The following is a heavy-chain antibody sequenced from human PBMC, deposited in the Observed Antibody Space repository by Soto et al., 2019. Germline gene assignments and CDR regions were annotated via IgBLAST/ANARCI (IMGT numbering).Heavy chain of an antibody. D-gene: IGHD3-3*01. CDR2: ISESGGTT. V-gene: IGHV3-48*03. J-gene: IGHJ6*02. CDR1: GFTFSSHE. Sequence: GGSLRLSCVVSGFTFSSHEMNWVRQAPGKGPEWVSKISESGGTTSYADSVKGRFTISRDNARDSLYLHMDSLRAEDTAVYYCARDRSLIFAVPPYGMDVWGQGTTVTVSS. CDR3: ARDRSLIFAVPPYGMDV.